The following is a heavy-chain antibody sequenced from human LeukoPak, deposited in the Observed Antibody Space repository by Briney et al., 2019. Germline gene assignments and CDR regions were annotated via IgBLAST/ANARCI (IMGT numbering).Heavy chain of an antibody. V-gene: IGHV3-21*01. CDR3: AREDVWGKFDY. J-gene: IGHJ4*02. D-gene: IGHD3-16*01. CDR1: GFTFSSYS. CDR2: ISSSGSYI. Sequence: PGGSLRLSCAASGFTFSSYSMNWVRQAPRKGLEWVSSISSSGSYIYYADSVKGRFTISRDNAKNSLYLQMNSLRAEDMAVYYCAREDVWGKFDYWGQGTLVTVSS.